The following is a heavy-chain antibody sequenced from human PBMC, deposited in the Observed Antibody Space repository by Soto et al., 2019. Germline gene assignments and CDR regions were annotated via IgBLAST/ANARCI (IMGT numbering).Heavy chain of an antibody. J-gene: IGHJ4*02. Sequence: SETLSLTCSVSGGSISSGGYYWSWIRQHPGKGLEWIGYIYYSGSTYYNPSLKSRVTISVDTSKNQFSLKLSSVTAADTAVYYCARLNHGQGNYFDYWGQGTLVTVSS. V-gene: IGHV4-31*03. CDR1: GGSISSGGYY. CDR2: IYYSGST. CDR3: ARLNHGQGNYFDY.